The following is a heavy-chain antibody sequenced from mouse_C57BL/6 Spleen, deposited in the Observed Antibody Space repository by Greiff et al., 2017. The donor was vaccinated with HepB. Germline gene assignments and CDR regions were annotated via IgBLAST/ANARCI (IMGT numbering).Heavy chain of an antibody. J-gene: IGHJ4*01. Sequence: QVTLKESGPELVKPGASVKISCKASGYSFTSYYIHWVKQRPGQGLEWIGWIYPGSGNTKYNEKFKGKATLTADTSSSTAYMQLSSLTSEDSAVYYCARWITTGLGDSYYAMDYWGQGTSVTVSS. D-gene: IGHD1-1*01. CDR2: IYPGSGNT. CDR3: ARWITTGLGDSYYAMDY. CDR1: GYSFTSYY. V-gene: IGHV1-66*01.